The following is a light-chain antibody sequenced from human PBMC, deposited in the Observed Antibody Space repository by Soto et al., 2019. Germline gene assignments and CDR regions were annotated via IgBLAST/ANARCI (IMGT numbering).Light chain of an antibody. V-gene: IGKV1-39*01. CDR2: DAS. J-gene: IGKJ4*01. CDR3: QQSYSTPLT. Sequence: DIQMTQSPSSLSASVGDRVTITCRASQSISSYLNWYQQKPGKAPKLLIYDASSLRSGVPSRFSGSGSGTDFTLTISSLQPEDFATYYCQQSYSTPLTFGGGTKVEIK. CDR1: QSISSY.